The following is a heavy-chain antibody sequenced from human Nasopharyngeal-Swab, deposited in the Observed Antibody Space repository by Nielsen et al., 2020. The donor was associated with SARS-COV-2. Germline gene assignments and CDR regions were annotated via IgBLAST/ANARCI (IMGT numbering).Heavy chain of an antibody. CDR3: ARGHDSSRWSPAGYYYGMDF. Sequence: SETLSLTCAVYGGSFSGYYWSWIRQPPGKGLEWIGEINHSGSTNYNPSLKSRVTISVDTSKNQFSLKLSSVTAADTAVYYCARGHDSSRWSPAGYYYGMDFWGQGTTVTVSS. D-gene: IGHD6-13*01. V-gene: IGHV4-34*01. CDR2: INHSGST. J-gene: IGHJ6*02. CDR1: GGSFSGYY.